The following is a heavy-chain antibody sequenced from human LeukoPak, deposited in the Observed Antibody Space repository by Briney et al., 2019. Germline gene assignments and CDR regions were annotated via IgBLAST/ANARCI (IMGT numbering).Heavy chain of an antibody. CDR2: IYHSGST. CDR1: GYSISSGYY. CDR3: ARVGSGSFDY. V-gene: IGHV4-38-2*01. J-gene: IGHJ4*02. D-gene: IGHD3-3*01. Sequence: SETLSLTXAVSGYSISSGYYWGWIRQPPGKGLEWIGSIYHSGSTYYNPSLKSRVTISVDTSKNQFSLKLSSVTAADSALYYCARVGSGSFDYWGQGTLVTVSS.